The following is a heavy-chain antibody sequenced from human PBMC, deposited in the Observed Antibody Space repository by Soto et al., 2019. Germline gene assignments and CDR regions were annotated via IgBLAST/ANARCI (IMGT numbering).Heavy chain of an antibody. CDR2: IYYSGST. V-gene: IGHV4-39*01. CDR1: VVCISRNRYY. Sequence: TLSLPCTFSVVCISRNRYYWGRIRQPPGKGLEWIGSIYYSGSTYYNPSLKSRVTISVDTSKNQFSLKLSSVTAADTAVYYCARHDGIALAGYYYYYGMDVWGQGTTVT. J-gene: IGHJ6*02. CDR3: ARHDGIALAGYYYYYGMDV. D-gene: IGHD6-19*01.